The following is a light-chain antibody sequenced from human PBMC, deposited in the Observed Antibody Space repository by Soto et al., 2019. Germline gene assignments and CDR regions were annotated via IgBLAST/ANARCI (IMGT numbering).Light chain of an antibody. CDR3: QQTYTSPYT. CDR1: QGISSY. J-gene: IGKJ2*01. CDR2: GAS. V-gene: IGKV1-39*01. Sequence: DIQMTQSPSSLSASVGDRVTITCRASQGISSYLNWYQQEPGKAPKLLIYGASSLQSGVPSRFSGSGSGTDFTLTITSLQPEDFATYSCQQTYTSPYTFGQGTKLGIK.